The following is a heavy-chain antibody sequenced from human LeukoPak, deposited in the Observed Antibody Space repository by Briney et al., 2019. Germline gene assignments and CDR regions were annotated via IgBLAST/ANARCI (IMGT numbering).Heavy chain of an antibody. J-gene: IGHJ4*02. CDR3: ARDQLGYCSGGSCYGYFDY. V-gene: IGHV4-4*07. D-gene: IGHD2-15*01. CDR2: IYTSGST. Sequence: SETLSLTRTVSGGSISSYYWSWIRQPAGKGLEWIGRIYTSGSTNYNPSLKSRVTMSVDTSKNQFSLKLSSVTAADTAVYYCARDQLGYCSGGSCYGYFDYWGQGTLVTVSS. CDR1: GGSISSYY.